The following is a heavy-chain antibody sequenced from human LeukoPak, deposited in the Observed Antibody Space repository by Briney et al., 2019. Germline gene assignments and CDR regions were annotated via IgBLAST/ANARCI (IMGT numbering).Heavy chain of an antibody. D-gene: IGHD1-14*01. CDR3: ARGVEPLAANTLAY. CDR1: GFTLSSYW. CDR2: LYSDGNT. J-gene: IGHJ4*02. Sequence: PGGSLRLSCAASGFTLSSYWMHWVRQAPGKGLEWVSVLYSDGNTKYADSVQGRFTISRDNSKNTLYLEMNSLSPDDTAVYYCARGVEPLAANTLAYWGQGTLVTVSS. V-gene: IGHV3-53*01.